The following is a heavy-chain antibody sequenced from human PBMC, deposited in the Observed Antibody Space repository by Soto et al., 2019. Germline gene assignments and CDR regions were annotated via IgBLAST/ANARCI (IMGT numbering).Heavy chain of an antibody. CDR1: GFPFSSYA. CDR2: IGGSGAGT. CDR3: ARGGGIAVAGTHLND. J-gene: IGHJ4*02. D-gene: IGHD6-19*01. Sequence: EVQLLESGGGLVQPGGSLRLSCAASGFPFSSYAMSWVRQAPVKGLEWVSGIGGSGAGTNYADSVKGRFTISRDNSKNTLYLQMSTLRAEDTAVYYCARGGGIAVAGTHLNDWGQGTLVTVSS. V-gene: IGHV3-23*01.